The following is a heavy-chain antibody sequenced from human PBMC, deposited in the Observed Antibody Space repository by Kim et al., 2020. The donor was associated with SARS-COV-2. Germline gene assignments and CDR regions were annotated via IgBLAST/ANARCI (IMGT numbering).Heavy chain of an antibody. CDR2: ISYDGSNK. D-gene: IGHD1-26*01. CDR3: AREGESSDAFDI. CDR1: GFTFSSYG. Sequence: GGSLRLSCAASGFTFSSYGMHWVRQAPGKGLEWVAVISYDGSNKYYADSVKGRFTISRDNSKNTLYLQMNSLRAEDTAVYYCAREGESSDAFDIWGQGTMVTVSS. J-gene: IGHJ3*02. V-gene: IGHV3-33*05.